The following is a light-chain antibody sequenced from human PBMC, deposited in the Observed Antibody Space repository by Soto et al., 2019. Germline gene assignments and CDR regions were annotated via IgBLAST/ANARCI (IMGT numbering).Light chain of an antibody. CDR1: QSVTNW. CDR3: QQYDSYSWT. V-gene: IGKV1-5*01. Sequence: DIHMTQSPSTLSASVGDSVTITCRASQSVTNWLAWYQQKPGKAPKLLIYDVSSLESGVPSRFSGSGSGTEFILTISSLQPEDFATYYCQQYDSYSWTFGQGTKVDIK. J-gene: IGKJ1*01. CDR2: DVS.